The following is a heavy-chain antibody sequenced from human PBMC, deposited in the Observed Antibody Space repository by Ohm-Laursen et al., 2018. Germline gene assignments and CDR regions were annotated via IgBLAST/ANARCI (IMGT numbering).Heavy chain of an antibody. D-gene: IGHD3-22*01. CDR2: IYSGGST. V-gene: IGHV3-66*02. J-gene: IGHJ4*02. CDR1: GFTVSSNY. CDR3: AKATKYYYDSSGYRY. Sequence: GSLRLSCAASGFTVSSNYMGWVRQAPGKGLEWVSVIYSGGSTYYADSVKGRFTISRDNSKNTLYLQMNSLRAEDTAVYYCAKATKYYYDSSGYRYWGQGTLVTVSS.